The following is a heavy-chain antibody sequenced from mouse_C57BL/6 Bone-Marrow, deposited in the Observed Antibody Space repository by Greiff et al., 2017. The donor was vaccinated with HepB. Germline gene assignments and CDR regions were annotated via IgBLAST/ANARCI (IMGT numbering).Heavy chain of an antibody. Sequence: EVKLVESGGDLVKPGGSLKLSCAASGFTFSSYGMSWVRQTPDKRLEWVATISSGGSYTYYPDSVKGRFTISRDNAKNTLYLQMSSLKSEDTAMYYCARQSYVRYAMDYWGQGTSVTVSS. D-gene: IGHD1-1*01. V-gene: IGHV5-6*01. CDR1: GFTFSSYG. CDR3: ARQSYVRYAMDY. J-gene: IGHJ4*01. CDR2: ISSGGSYT.